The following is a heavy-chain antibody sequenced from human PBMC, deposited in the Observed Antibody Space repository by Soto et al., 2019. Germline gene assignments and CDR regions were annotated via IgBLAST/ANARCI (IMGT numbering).Heavy chain of an antibody. V-gene: IGHV4-34*01. D-gene: IGHD3-10*01. CDR3: ARGRGDGYNQHWYFDL. CDR2: INHSGRT. CDR1: GGSFSGYY. Sequence: QVHLQQWGAGLLKPSETLSLTCAVYGGSFSGYYWSWIRQPPGKGLEWIGEINHSGRTNYNPSLKSRVSISVGTSNNQFSLKLSSVTAADTAVYYCARGRGDGYNQHWYFDLWGRGTLVTVSS. J-gene: IGHJ2*01.